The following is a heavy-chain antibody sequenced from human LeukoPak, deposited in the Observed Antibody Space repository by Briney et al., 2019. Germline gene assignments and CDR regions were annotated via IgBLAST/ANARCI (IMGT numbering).Heavy chain of an antibody. J-gene: IGHJ4*02. CDR2: IYSGGST. V-gene: IGHV3-53*01. CDR1: GFTVSSNY. CDR3: AKAPEWELLGVLLDY. Sequence: GGSLRLSCAASGFTVSSNYMSWVRQAPGKGLEWVSVIYSGGSTYYADSVKGRFTISRDNSKNTLYLQMNSLRAEDTAVYYCAKAPEWELLGVLLDYWGQGTLVTVSS. D-gene: IGHD1-26*01.